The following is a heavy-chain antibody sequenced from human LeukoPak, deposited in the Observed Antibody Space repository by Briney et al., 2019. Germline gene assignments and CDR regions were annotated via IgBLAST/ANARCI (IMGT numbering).Heavy chain of an antibody. CDR3: ARGSLYAFDI. Sequence: GGSLRLSCAASGFTFSDYHMSWIRQAPGKGLEWVSYSSSSGSSIYYADSVRGRFTISRDNAKNSLHLQMNSLRAEDTAVYYCARGSLYAFDIWGQGTTVTVSS. J-gene: IGHJ3*02. V-gene: IGHV3-11*01. CDR1: GFTFSDYH. CDR2: SSSSGSSI.